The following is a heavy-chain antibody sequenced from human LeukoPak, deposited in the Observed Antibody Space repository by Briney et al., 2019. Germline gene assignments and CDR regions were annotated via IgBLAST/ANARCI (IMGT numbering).Heavy chain of an antibody. CDR1: GFTFSSYA. D-gene: IGHD3-22*01. Sequence: GRSLRLSCAASGFTFSSYAMHWVRQAPGKGLEWVAVISYDGSNKYYADSVKGRFTISRDNSKNTLYLQMNSLRAEDTAVYYCARDYYYDSSGYYYIDYWGQGTLVTVSS. CDR3: ARDYYYDSSGYYYIDY. CDR2: ISYDGSNK. V-gene: IGHV3-30-3*01. J-gene: IGHJ4*02.